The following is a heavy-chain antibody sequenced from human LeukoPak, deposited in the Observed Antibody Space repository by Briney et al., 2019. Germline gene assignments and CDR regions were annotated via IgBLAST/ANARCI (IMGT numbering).Heavy chain of an antibody. CDR2: IYSGGST. J-gene: IGHJ4*02. Sequence: GGSLRLSCAASGFTVSSNYMSWVRQAPGKGLEWVSVIYSGGSTDYADSVKGRFTISRDNSKNTLYLQMNSLRAEDTAVYYCAKDYSSGDPVDYWGQGTLVTVSS. D-gene: IGHD7-27*01. V-gene: IGHV3-53*05. CDR3: AKDYSSGDPVDY. CDR1: GFTVSSNY.